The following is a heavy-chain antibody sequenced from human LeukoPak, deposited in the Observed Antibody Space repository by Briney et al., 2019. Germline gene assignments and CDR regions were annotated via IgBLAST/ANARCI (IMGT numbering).Heavy chain of an antibody. V-gene: IGHV1-2*02. CDR1: GYTFTGYY. CDR2: INPNSGGT. J-gene: IGHJ4*02. Sequence: ASVKVSCKASGYTFTGYYMHWVRQAPGQGLERMGWINPNSGGTNYAQKFQGRVTMTRDTSISTAYMELSRLRSDDTAVYYCARDGDIVVVPAALFDYWGQGTLVTVSS. D-gene: IGHD2-2*01. CDR3: ARDGDIVVVPAALFDY.